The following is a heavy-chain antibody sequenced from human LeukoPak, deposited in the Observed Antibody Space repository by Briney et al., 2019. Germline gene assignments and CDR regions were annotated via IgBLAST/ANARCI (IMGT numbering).Heavy chain of an antibody. Sequence: ASVKVSCKASGYTFTSYDINWVRQATGQGLEWMGWMNPNSGNTGYAQKFQGRVTMTRNTSISTAYMELSSLRAEDTAVYYCARDPGSTSSRFQAWKYGSGSDYVMDVWGQGTTVTVSS. CDR3: ARDPGSTSSRFQAWKYGSGSDYVMDV. CDR2: MNPNSGNT. V-gene: IGHV1-8*01. CDR1: GYTFTSYD. D-gene: IGHD3-10*01. J-gene: IGHJ6*02.